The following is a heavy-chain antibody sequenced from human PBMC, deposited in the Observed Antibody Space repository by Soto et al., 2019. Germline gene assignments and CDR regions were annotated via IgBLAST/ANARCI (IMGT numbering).Heavy chain of an antibody. CDR2: INHSGST. CDR1: GGSFSGYY. V-gene: IGHV4-34*01. D-gene: IGHD6-19*01. CDR3: ARGRRIAVAGKGGVIDY. J-gene: IGHJ4*02. Sequence: SETLSLTCAVYGGSFSGYYWSWIRQPPGKGLEWIGEINHSGSTNYNPSLKSRVTISVDTSKNQFSLKLSSVTAADTAVYYCARGRRIAVAGKGGVIDYWGQGTLVTVSS.